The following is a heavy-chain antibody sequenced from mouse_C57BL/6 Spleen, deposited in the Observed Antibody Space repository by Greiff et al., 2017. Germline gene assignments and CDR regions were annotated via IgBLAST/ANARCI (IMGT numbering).Heavy chain of an antibody. V-gene: IGHV1-69*01. CDR2: IDPSDSYT. CDR1: GYTFTSYW. Sequence: QVQLQQPGAELVMPGASVKLSCKASGYTFTSYWMHWVKQRPGQGLEWIGEIDPSDSYTNYHQRFKGKFTLTVDKSSSTAYMQLSSLTSEDSAVYYCARDYYGSSWYFDVWGTGTTVTVSS. CDR3: ARDYYGSSWYFDV. D-gene: IGHD1-1*01. J-gene: IGHJ1*03.